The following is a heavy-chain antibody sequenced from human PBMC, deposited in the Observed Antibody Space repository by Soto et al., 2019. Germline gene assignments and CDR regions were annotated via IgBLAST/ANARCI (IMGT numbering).Heavy chain of an antibody. CDR2: VRPKVQRYTT. Sequence: EVQLVESGGGLVQPGGSLRLSCAASGFTFSDHYMDWVRQAPGKGLEWVGRVRPKVQRYTTEYAASVKGRFTVSRDDSKNSLYLQMNSLKIDDTAVYNCVRGKNSFDFWGQGTLVTVSS. J-gene: IGHJ4*02. CDR1: GFTFSDHY. CDR3: VRGKNSFDF. V-gene: IGHV3-72*01.